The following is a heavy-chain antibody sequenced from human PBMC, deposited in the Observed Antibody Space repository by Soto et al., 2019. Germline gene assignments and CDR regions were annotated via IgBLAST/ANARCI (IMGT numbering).Heavy chain of an antibody. V-gene: IGHV4-34*01. CDR2: INHSGST. Sequence: SETLSLTCAVYGGSFSGYYWSWIRQPPGKGLEWIGEINHSGSTNYNPSLKSRITISVDTSKNQFSRKLSSVTAADTAVYYCARVTVSSSWYFDYWGQGTLVTVSS. J-gene: IGHJ4*02. D-gene: IGHD6-13*01. CDR1: GGSFSGYY. CDR3: ARVTVSSSWYFDY.